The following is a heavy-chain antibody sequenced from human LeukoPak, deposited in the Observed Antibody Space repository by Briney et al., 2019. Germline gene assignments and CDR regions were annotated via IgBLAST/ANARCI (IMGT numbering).Heavy chain of an antibody. J-gene: IGHJ4*02. Sequence: SETLSLTCVVYGGAFSGYYWSWIRQSPGKGLEWIGEINHRGSTNYNPSLKSPVSISVDTSKNQFSLKLTSVTAADTAVYYCAGKAVAGPYFDYWGQGTLVTVSS. CDR1: GGAFSGYY. D-gene: IGHD6-19*01. V-gene: IGHV4-34*01. CDR2: INHRGST. CDR3: AGKAVAGPYFDY.